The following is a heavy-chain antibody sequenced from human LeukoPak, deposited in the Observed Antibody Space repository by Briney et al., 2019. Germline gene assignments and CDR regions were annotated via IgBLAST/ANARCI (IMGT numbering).Heavy chain of an antibody. V-gene: IGHV1-2*02. D-gene: IGHD3-3*01. Sequence: ASVKVSCKASGYTFTGYYMHWARQAPGQGLEWMGWINPNSGGTNYAQKFQGRVTMTRDTSITTAYMELSRLSSDGTAVYYCATSGGTSGPELDYWGQGTLVTVSS. CDR1: GYTFTGYY. CDR3: ATSGGTSGPELDY. CDR2: INPNSGGT. J-gene: IGHJ4*02.